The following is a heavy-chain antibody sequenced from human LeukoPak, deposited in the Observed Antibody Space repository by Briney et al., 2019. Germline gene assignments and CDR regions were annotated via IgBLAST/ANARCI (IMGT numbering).Heavy chain of an antibody. Sequence: GGPLRLSCAGSGFTFSGETMNWVRQAPGKGLEWISYVNSRSDTIYYADSVKGRFIISRDNAKNSLYLQMNSLRAEDTGVYYCTKNDAYASGWSFDHWGQGTLVTVSS. CDR3: TKNDAYASGWSFDH. CDR2: VNSRSDTI. D-gene: IGHD6-19*01. J-gene: IGHJ4*02. CDR1: GFTFSGET. V-gene: IGHV3-48*01.